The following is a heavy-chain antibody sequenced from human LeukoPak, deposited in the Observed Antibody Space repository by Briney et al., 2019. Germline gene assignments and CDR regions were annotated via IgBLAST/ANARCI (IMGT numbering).Heavy chain of an antibody. J-gene: IGHJ4*02. CDR1: GDSVSSKNGA. D-gene: IGHD6-19*01. CDR3: ARDLGTTGWHTF. Sequence: QSGPGLVQPSQTLSLTCAVSGDSVSSKNGAWNWIRQSPSRGLEWLGRTYYRSKWYNDYAESMDGRMTISQDTSKNQYSLHLNSVTPDDTAVYYCARDLGTTGWHTFWGQGTLVTVSS. CDR2: TYYRSKWYN. V-gene: IGHV6-1*01.